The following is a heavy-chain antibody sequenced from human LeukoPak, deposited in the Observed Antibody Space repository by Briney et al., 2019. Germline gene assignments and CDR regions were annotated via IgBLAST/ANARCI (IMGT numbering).Heavy chain of an antibody. CDR3: AKGGRGNGEVY. Sequence: GGSLRLSCAVSGFTFSSYWMNWVRQAPGKGLEWVANIKQDGSEKNYVDSVRGRFTVSRDNAKSSLFLQMNDLRAEDTAVYYCAKGGRGNGEVYWGQGTLVTVSS. CDR1: GFTFSSYW. D-gene: IGHD2-8*01. V-gene: IGHV3-7*01. CDR2: IKQDGSEK. J-gene: IGHJ4*02.